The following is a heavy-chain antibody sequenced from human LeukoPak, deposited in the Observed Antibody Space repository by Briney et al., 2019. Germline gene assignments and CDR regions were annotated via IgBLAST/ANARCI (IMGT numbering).Heavy chain of an antibody. Sequence: GGPLRLSCAASGFTFSSYSMNWVRQAPGKGREWGSSISSSSSYIYYADSVKGRFTISRDNAKNSLYLQMNSLRAGDTAVYYCARGTVTTHFDYWGQGTQVTVSS. D-gene: IGHD4-17*01. V-gene: IGHV3-21*01. CDR1: GFTFSSYS. CDR3: ARGTVTTHFDY. J-gene: IGHJ4*02. CDR2: ISSSSSYI.